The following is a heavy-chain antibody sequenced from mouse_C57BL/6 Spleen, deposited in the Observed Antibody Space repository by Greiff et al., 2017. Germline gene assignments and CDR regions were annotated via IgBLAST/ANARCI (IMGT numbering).Heavy chain of an antibody. CDR1: GYTFTSYG. V-gene: IGHV1-81*01. CDR2: IYPRSGNT. Sequence: VQVVESGAELARPGASVKLSCKASGYTFTSYGISWVKQRTGQGLEWIGEIYPRSGNTYYNEKFKGKATLTADKSSSTAYMELRSLTSEDSAVYFCARRGEAYWGQGTLVTVSA. CDR3: ARRGEAY. J-gene: IGHJ3*01.